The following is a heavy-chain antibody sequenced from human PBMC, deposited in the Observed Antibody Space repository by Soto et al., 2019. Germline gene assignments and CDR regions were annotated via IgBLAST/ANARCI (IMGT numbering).Heavy chain of an antibody. CDR2: ISGSGGSA. CDR3: VRDGSGRYSPGSFDL. V-gene: IGHV3-23*01. Sequence: GGSLRLSCTTSGFTFNNYAMNWVRQAPGKGLEWVSFISGSGGSAYYADSVQGRFTISRDNSRNTLYLQMNSLRDEDTTIYSCVRDGSGRYSPGSFDLWGRGTKVTVSS. D-gene: IGHD6-19*01. J-gene: IGHJ3*01. CDR1: GFTFNNYA.